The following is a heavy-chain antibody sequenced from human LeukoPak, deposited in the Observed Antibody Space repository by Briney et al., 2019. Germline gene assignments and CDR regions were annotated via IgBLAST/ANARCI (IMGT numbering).Heavy chain of an antibody. CDR1: GFTFSSYA. Sequence: GGSLRLSCAASGFTFSSYAMRWVRQAPGKGLEWVAVISYDGSNKYYADSVKGRFTISRDNSKNTLYLQMNSLRAEDTAVYYCARAGIVLMVYAIFDYWGQGTLVTVSS. CDR2: ISYDGSNK. D-gene: IGHD2-8*01. J-gene: IGHJ4*02. V-gene: IGHV3-30-3*01. CDR3: ARAGIVLMVYAIFDY.